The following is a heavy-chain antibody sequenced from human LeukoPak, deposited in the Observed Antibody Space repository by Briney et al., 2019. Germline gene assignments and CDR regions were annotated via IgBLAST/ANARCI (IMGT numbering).Heavy chain of an antibody. CDR1: GFTFSSYW. Sequence: GGSLRLSCAASGFTFSSYWMHWVRQAPGKGLVWVSRINSGGSSTSYADSVKGRFTISRDNAKNTLYLQMNSLRAEDTAVYYCARDRDGFWNDANDAFDIWGQGTMVTVSS. D-gene: IGHD1-1*01. CDR3: ARDRDGFWNDANDAFDI. V-gene: IGHV3-74*01. J-gene: IGHJ3*02. CDR2: INSGGSST.